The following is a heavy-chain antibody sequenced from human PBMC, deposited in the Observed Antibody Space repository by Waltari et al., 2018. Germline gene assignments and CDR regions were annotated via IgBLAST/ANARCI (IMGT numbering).Heavy chain of an antibody. CDR1: GFSLSSYS. Sequence: VQLVESGGGLVQTGGSLRLYCAASGFSLSSYSMNWVRQAPGRGREWVSYISSSGSTIYYADSVKGRFTISRDSAKNSLYLQMNSLRDEDTAVYYCARVVARDWGQGTLVTVSS. J-gene: IGHJ4*02. CDR3: ARVVARD. V-gene: IGHV3-48*02. CDR2: ISSSGSTI.